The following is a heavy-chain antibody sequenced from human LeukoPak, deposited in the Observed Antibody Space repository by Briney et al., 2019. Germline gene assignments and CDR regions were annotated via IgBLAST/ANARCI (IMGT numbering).Heavy chain of an antibody. CDR1: GFTVSSNY. Sequence: GGSLRLSCAASGFTVSSNYMSWVRQAPGKGLEWVSVIYSGGSTYYADSVKGRFTISRDNSKNTLYLQMNSLRAEDTAVYYCAKDLRKIAAVFPFDLSPWGQGTLVTVSS. D-gene: IGHD6-13*01. CDR3: AKDLRKIAAVFPFDLSP. J-gene: IGHJ5*02. V-gene: IGHV3-66*02. CDR2: IYSGGST.